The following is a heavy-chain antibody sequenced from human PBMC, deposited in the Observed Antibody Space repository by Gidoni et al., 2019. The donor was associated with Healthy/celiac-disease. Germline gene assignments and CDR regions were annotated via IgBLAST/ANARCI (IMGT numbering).Heavy chain of an antibody. CDR3: AREIEQWLPDY. CDR2: ISYDGSNK. D-gene: IGHD6-19*01. CDR1: GFTFSSYS. V-gene: IGHV3-30-3*01. Sequence: QVQLVESGGGVVPPGRSLRLSCAASGFTFSSYSMHWVRQAPGKGLEWVAVISYDGSNKYYADSVKGRFTISRDNSKNTLYLQMNSLRAEDTAVYYCAREIEQWLPDYWGQGTLVTVSS. J-gene: IGHJ4*02.